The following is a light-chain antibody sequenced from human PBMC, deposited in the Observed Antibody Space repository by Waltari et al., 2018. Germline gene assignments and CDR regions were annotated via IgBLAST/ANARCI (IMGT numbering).Light chain of an antibody. J-gene: IGKJ2*01. CDR2: GAS. CDR1: QSLTKRY. CDR3: QQYGSSIMYT. V-gene: IGKV3-20*01. Sequence: VLTQSPGTLSLSPGERATLSCRASQSLTKRYLAWYQQKPGQAPRLLLYGASSRAAGIPDMFSGSGSGTAFTLTISRLEPDDFAVYYCQQYGSSIMYTFGQGTKLEIK.